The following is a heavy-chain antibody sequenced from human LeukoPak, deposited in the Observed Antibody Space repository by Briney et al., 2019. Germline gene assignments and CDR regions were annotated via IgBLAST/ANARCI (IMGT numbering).Heavy chain of an antibody. CDR1: VGSISRGGYY. D-gene: IGHD3-16*01. J-gene: IGHJ4*02. V-gene: IGHV4-31*03. CDR2: IYYSGST. Sequence: SEALSLTCTVSVGSISRGGYYWSWIRQHPGKGLEWIGYIYYSGSTYYNPSLKSRVTISVDTSKNQFSLKLSSVTAADTAVYYCARGEDDYIWGTLFDYWGQGTLVTVSS. CDR3: ARGEDDYIWGTLFDY.